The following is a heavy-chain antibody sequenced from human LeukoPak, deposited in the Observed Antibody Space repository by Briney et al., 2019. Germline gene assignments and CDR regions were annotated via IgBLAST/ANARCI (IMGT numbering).Heavy chain of an antibody. D-gene: IGHD6-13*01. CDR2: IRGRATT. J-gene: IGHJ4*02. CDR3: TRNQFSSSWFWGPFDY. CDR1: GFTFSEYD. Sequence: GGSLRLSCTTSGFTFSEYDMDWFRQAPGKGLEWVGFIRGRATTLYAASVKGRFSVSRDDSESIAYLQMNSLNTEDTGVYYCTRNQFSSSWFWGPFDYWGQGVLVTVSA. V-gene: IGHV3-49*03.